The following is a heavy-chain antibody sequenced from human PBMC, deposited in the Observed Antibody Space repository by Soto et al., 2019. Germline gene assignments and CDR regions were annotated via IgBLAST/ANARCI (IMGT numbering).Heavy chain of an antibody. CDR2: ISYDGSNK. CDR1: GFTFSSYG. Sequence: GGSLRLSCAASGFTFSSYGMHWVRQAPGKGLEWVAVISYDGSNKYYADSVKGRFTISRDNSKNTLYLQMNSLRAEDTAVYYCAKDRKYYDFWSGYYRYYGMDVWGQGTTVTVSS. J-gene: IGHJ6*02. D-gene: IGHD3-3*01. CDR3: AKDRKYYDFWSGYYRYYGMDV. V-gene: IGHV3-30*18.